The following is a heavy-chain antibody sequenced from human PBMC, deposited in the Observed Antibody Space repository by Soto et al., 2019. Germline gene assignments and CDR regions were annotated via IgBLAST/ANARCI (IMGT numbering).Heavy chain of an antibody. CDR2: VGRSTST. D-gene: IGHD1-1*01. J-gene: IGHJ3*02. CDR3: AKGILLEPPGTRAFDI. CDR1: GFSLSTYV. V-gene: IGHV3-23*01. Sequence: EVQLLESGGGLVQPGGSLRLSCVVSGFSLSTYVMSWVRQAPGKGLEWVSTVGRSTSTFYADSVRGRFTISRENSNNALFLQMNSLRADDTALYYCAKGILLEPPGTRAFDIWGQGTMVIVSS.